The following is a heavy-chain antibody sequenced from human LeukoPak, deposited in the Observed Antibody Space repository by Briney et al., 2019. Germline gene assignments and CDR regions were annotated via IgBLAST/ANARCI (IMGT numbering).Heavy chain of an antibody. Sequence: GGSLRLSCAASGFTFSSCPMHWVRQAPGKGLEWVAIISYDGSNKYYADSVKGRFTISRDNSKNTLYLQMNSLRAEDTAVYYCAREWVPQQWLVRYYFDYWGQGTLVTVSS. CDR1: GFTFSSCP. V-gene: IGHV3-30-3*01. CDR3: AREWVPQQWLVRYYFDY. CDR2: ISYDGSNK. J-gene: IGHJ4*02. D-gene: IGHD6-19*01.